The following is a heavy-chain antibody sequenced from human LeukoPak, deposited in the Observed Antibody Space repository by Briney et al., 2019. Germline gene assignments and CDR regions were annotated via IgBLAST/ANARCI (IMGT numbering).Heavy chain of an antibody. D-gene: IGHD3-22*01. Sequence: SETLSLTCTVSGGSISSSSYYWGWIRQPPGKGLEWIGSIYYSGSTYYNPSLKSRVTISVDTSKNQFSLKLSSVTAADTAVYYCARARAPMIVDPWGQGTLVTVSS. CDR3: ARARAPMIVDP. CDR2: IYYSGST. CDR1: GGSISSSSYY. J-gene: IGHJ5*02. V-gene: IGHV4-39*07.